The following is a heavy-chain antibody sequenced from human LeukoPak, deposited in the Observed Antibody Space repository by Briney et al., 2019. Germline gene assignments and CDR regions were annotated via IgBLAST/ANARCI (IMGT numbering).Heavy chain of an antibody. D-gene: IGHD2-21*02. CDR1: GFTFSNAW. J-gene: IGHJ3*02. CDR2: IRYDGSNK. CDR3: ASTYVVVTAVHDAFHI. Sequence: GGSLRLSCAASGFTFSNAWMSWVRQAPGKGLEWVAFIRYDGSNKYYADSVKGRFTISRDNAKNSLYLQMNSLRAEDTAVYYCASTYVVVTAVHDAFHIWGQGTMVTVSS. V-gene: IGHV3-30*02.